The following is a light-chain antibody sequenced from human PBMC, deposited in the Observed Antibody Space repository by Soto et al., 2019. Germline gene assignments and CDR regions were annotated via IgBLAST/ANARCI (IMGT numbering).Light chain of an antibody. Sequence: IVLTQSPATLSLSPGERATLSCRASQSVRNYLAWYQQKPGQAPRLLIYDASNRATGIPARFSGSGSGTDFTLTISSLEPEDFAVYYCQQRSNWPTFGQGTRLEIK. V-gene: IGKV3-11*01. CDR1: QSVRNY. J-gene: IGKJ5*01. CDR3: QQRSNWPT. CDR2: DAS.